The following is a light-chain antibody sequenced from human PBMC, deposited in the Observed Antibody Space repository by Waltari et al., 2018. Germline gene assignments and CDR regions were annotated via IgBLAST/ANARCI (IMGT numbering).Light chain of an antibody. CDR1: QSLLSTDGKTY. CDR2: EVS. Sequence: DTVMTQTPLSLSVTPGQPASISCKSSQSLLSTDGKTYLYWYLQKPGHSPQLLIYEVSVRFSGVPDRFSGSGSGTDFTLKISRVEAEDVGIYYCMQATHIPDTVGQGTKLQIK. CDR3: MQATHIPDT. J-gene: IGKJ2*01. V-gene: IGKV2-29*02.